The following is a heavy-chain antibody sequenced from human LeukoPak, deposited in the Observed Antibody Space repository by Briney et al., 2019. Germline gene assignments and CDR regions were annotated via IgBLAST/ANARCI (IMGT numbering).Heavy chain of an antibody. CDR3: ARDHYYDSSGYPGDY. CDR1: GGTFSSYA. CDR2: INPNSGGT. D-gene: IGHD3-22*01. V-gene: IGHV1-2*02. J-gene: IGHJ4*02. Sequence: ASVKVSCKASGGTFSSYAISWVRQAPGQGLEWMGWINPNSGGTNYAQKFQGRVTMTRDTSISTAYMELSRLRSDDTAVYYCARDHYYDSSGYPGDYWGQGTLVTVSS.